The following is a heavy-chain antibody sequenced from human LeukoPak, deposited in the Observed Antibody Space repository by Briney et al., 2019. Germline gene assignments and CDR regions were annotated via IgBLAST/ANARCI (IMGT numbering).Heavy chain of an antibody. D-gene: IGHD4-11*01. J-gene: IGHJ3*02. CDR3: ARDGDDYPRKFAFDI. Sequence: ASVRVSCKASGGTFTSYGINWVRQAPGQGLEWMGRIIPILGIVNYAQKFQGRVTITTDESTSTAYMELSSLRSEDTAVYYCARDGDDYPRKFAFDIWGQGTMVTVSS. CDR2: IIPILGIV. CDR1: GGTFTSYG. V-gene: IGHV1-69*04.